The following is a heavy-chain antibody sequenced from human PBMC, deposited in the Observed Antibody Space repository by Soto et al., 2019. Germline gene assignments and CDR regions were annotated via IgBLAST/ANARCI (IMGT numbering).Heavy chain of an antibody. J-gene: IGHJ4*02. D-gene: IGHD2-2*01. CDR2: IIPIFGTA. CDR1: GGTFSSYA. V-gene: IGHV1-69*13. CDR3: ARSEVRDIVVVPAAFDY. Sequence: GASVKVSCKASGGTFSSYAISWVRQAPGQGLEWMGGIIPIFGTANYAQKFQGRVTITADESTSTAYMELSSLRSEDTAVYYCARSEVRDIVVVPAAFDYWGQGTLVTVS.